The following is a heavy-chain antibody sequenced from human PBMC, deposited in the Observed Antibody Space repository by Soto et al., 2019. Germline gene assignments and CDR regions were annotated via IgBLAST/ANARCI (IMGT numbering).Heavy chain of an antibody. V-gene: IGHV4-31*03. D-gene: IGHD3-9*01. J-gene: IGHJ4*02. CDR2: IYYSGST. CDR3: EIVRYDILTGYRQFDY. Sequence: SETLSLTCTVSGGSISSGGYYWSWIRQHPGKGLEWIGYIYYSGSTYYNPSLKSRVTISVDTSKNQFSLKLSSVTAADTAVYYCEIVRYDILTGYRQFDYWGQGTLVTVSS. CDR1: GGSISSGGYY.